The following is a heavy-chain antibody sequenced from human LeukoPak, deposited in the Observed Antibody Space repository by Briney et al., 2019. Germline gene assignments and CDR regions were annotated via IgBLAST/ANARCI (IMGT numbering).Heavy chain of an antibody. D-gene: IGHD2-2*01. CDR3: AAPYSVCSSTSCPIPTDYYYYYMDV. V-gene: IGHV1-58*01. CDR1: GFTFTSSA. CDR2: IVVGSGNT. J-gene: IGHJ6*03. Sequence: ASVKVSCKASGFTFTSSAVQWVRQARGQRLEWIGWIVVGSGNTNYAQKFQERVTITRDMSTSTAYMELSSLRSEDTAVYYCAAPYSVCSSTSCPIPTDYYYYYMDVWGKGTTVTVSS.